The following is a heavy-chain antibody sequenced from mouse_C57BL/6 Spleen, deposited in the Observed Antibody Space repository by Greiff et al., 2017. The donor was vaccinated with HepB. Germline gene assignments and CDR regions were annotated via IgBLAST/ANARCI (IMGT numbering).Heavy chain of an antibody. D-gene: IGHD2-4*01. J-gene: IGHJ2*01. CDR3: ARRDDYHYFDY. V-gene: IGHV5-12*01. Sequence: EVMLVESGGGLVQPGGSLKLSCAASGFTFSDYYMYWVRQTPEKRLEWVAYISNGGGSTYYPDTVKGRFTISRDNAKNTLYLQMSRLKSEDTAMYYCARRDDYHYFDYWGQGTTLTVSS. CDR1: GFTFSDYY. CDR2: ISNGGGST.